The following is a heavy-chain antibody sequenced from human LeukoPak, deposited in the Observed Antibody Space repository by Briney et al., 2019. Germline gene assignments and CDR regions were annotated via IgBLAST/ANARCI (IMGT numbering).Heavy chain of an antibody. CDR1: GFTFSSYA. D-gene: IGHD1-14*01. Sequence: GGSLRLSCAASGFTFSSYAMSWVRQAPGKGLEWVSAISGSGGSTYYADSVKGRFTISRDNSRDTLYLQMNSLRAEDTAVYYCARDSFETDIDYWGQGTLVTVSS. CDR2: ISGSGGST. CDR3: ARDSFETDIDY. J-gene: IGHJ4*02. V-gene: IGHV3-23*01.